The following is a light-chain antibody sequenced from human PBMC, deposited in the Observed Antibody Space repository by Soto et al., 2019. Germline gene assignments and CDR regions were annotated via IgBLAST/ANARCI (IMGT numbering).Light chain of an antibody. Sequence: DIQMTQSPSSLSASLGDRVTITCRASQTISSWLAWYQQKPGKAPKLLIYKASSLKSGVPSRFSGSGSGTGFTLTISSLQPDDFATYYCQQYNSYPWTFGQGTKVDIK. CDR2: KAS. CDR3: QQYNSYPWT. J-gene: IGKJ1*01. CDR1: QTISSW. V-gene: IGKV1-5*03.